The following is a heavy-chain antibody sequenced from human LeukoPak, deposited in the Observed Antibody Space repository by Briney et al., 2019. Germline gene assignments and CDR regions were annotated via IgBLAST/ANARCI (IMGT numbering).Heavy chain of an antibody. D-gene: IGHD3-3*01. CDR1: CYTFTSYG. V-gene: IGHV1-18*01. Sequence: SVKVSCKPSCYTFTSYGISWVRQAPGQGLEWMGWISAYNGNTNYAQKPQGRVTMTTDTSTSTAYMELRSLRSDDTAVYYCARVGDDFWSGYYVDWGQGTLVTVSS. CDR2: ISAYNGNT. CDR3: ARVGDDFWSGYYVD. J-gene: IGHJ4*02.